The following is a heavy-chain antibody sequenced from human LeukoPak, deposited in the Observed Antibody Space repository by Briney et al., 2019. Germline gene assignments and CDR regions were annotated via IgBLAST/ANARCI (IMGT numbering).Heavy chain of an antibody. D-gene: IGHD3-22*01. V-gene: IGHV4-31*03. J-gene: IGHJ4*02. CDR2: IYHSGST. Sequence: SETLSLTCTVSGGSISSGGYYWSWIRQYPEKGLEWIGYIYHSGSTYYNPSLQSRVSISLDMSRNQFSLKLTSVTAADTAVYYCARRMEYYYGNSGYYFDYWGQGALVTVSS. CDR3: ARRMEYYYGNSGYYFDY. CDR1: GGSISSGGYY.